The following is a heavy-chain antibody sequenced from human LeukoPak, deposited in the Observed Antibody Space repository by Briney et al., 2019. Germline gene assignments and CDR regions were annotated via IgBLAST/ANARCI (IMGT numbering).Heavy chain of an antibody. CDR1: GFTFSSYT. Sequence: GGSLRLSCAASGFTFSSYTMNWVRQAPGTGLEWVSSISSASGDIYYADSVKGRFTISRDNAKNSLYLQMNGLRAEDTAVYFCARGFSGTFNYWGQGILVAVSS. J-gene: IGHJ4*02. CDR3: ARGFSGTFNY. CDR2: ISSASGDI. V-gene: IGHV3-21*01. D-gene: IGHD5-12*01.